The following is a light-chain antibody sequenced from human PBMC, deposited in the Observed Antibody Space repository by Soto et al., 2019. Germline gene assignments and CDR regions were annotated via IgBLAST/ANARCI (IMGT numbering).Light chain of an antibody. CDR3: SSCTSSVTVV. V-gene: IGLV2-14*01. CDR1: SSDVGGYNC. CDR2: DVN. J-gene: IGLJ2*01. Sequence: QSVLTQPASVSGSPGQSITISCTGTSSDVGGYNCVSWYQQHPDKAPKLMIYDVNNRPSGLSNRFSGSKSGNTASLTISGLQAEDEADYYCSSCTSSVTVVFGGGTQLTVL.